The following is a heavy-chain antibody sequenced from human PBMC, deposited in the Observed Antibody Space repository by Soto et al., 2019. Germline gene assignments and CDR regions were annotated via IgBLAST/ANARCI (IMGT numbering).Heavy chain of an antibody. CDR3: AREDEYCSSTSCYVFYYYYGMDV. Sequence: ASVKVSCKASGYTFTSYGISWVRQAPGQGLEWMGWISAYNGNTNYAQKLQGRVTMTTDTFTSTAYMELRSLRSDDTAVYYCAREDEYCSSTSCYVFYYYYGMDVWGQGTTVTVPS. D-gene: IGHD2-2*01. CDR1: GYTFTSYG. CDR2: ISAYNGNT. J-gene: IGHJ6*02. V-gene: IGHV1-18*01.